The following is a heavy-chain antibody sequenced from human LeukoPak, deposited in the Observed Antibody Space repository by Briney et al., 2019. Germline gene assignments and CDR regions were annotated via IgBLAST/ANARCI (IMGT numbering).Heavy chain of an antibody. J-gene: IGHJ6*02. CDR2: IYYSGST. D-gene: IGHD1-26*01. CDR1: GGSISSGGYY. V-gene: IGHV4-31*03. CDR3: ARGIVGTTVRNYYYYYGMDV. Sequence: SETLSLTCTVSGGSISSGGYYWSWIRQHPGKGLEWIGYIYYSGSTYYNPSLKSRVTISVDTSKNQFSLKLSSVAAADTAVYYCARGIVGTTVRNYYYYYGMDVWGQGTTVTVSS.